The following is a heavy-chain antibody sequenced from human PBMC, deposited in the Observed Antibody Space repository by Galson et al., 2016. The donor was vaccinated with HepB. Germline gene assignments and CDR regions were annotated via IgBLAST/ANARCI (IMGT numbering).Heavy chain of an antibody. Sequence: SLRLSCATSGFGFRDYAMHWVRQIPGKGLEWVSGINWRSETLDYAESVKGRFTISRDNARNSLHLLLTSLRAEDTAVYYCVRDNPLREGYNLGAFDYWGQGAPVTVSS. D-gene: IGHD5-24*01. J-gene: IGHJ4*02. CDR1: GFGFRDYA. V-gene: IGHV3-9*01. CDR2: INWRSETL. CDR3: VRDNPLREGYNLGAFDY.